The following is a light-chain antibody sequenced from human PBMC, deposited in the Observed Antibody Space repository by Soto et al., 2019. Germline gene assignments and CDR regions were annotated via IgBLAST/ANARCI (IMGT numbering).Light chain of an antibody. Sequence: IVMTQSPDSLAVSPGERTTITCKSSQSVLSSSNNWNYLAWFQQKPGQPPKALIYWASTRESGVPDRISGSGSGTDFTLTISSLQAEDVAVYYCQQYYNSPITFGQGTRLEIK. V-gene: IGKV4-1*01. CDR3: QQYYNSPIT. J-gene: IGKJ5*01. CDR2: WAS. CDR1: QSVLSSSNNWNY.